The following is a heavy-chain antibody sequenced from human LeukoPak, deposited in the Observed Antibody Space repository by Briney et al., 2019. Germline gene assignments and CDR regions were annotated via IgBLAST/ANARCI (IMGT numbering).Heavy chain of an antibody. CDR1: GGSFSGYY. Sequence: PSETLSLTCAVYGGSFSGYYWSWIRQPPGKGLEWIGEINHSGSTNYNPSLKSRVTISVDTSKNQFSLKLSSVTAADTAVYYCASPEGRDYYFHYWGQGTLVTVSS. CDR2: INHSGST. V-gene: IGHV4-34*01. J-gene: IGHJ4*02. D-gene: IGHD3-10*01. CDR3: ASPEGRDYYFHY.